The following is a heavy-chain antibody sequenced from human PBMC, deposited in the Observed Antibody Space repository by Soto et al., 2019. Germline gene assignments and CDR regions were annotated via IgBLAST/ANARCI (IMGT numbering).Heavy chain of an antibody. J-gene: IGHJ6*02. Sequence: EVQLLESEGGLVQPGRSLRLSCAASGFIFSDYAMSWVRQAPGKGLEWVSALSGSGSSTYYADSVKGRFTISRDNLKNTVSLQMNNLTAEDTAVCYCAKGGVTRSYYYAMDVWGQGTTVTVSS. CDR2: LSGSGSST. V-gene: IGHV3-23*01. CDR1: GFIFSDYA. CDR3: AKGGVTRSYYYAMDV.